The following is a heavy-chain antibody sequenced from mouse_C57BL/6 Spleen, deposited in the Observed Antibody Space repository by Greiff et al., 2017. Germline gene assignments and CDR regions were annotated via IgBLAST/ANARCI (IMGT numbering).Heavy chain of an antibody. D-gene: IGHD2-3*01. CDR1: GFSLTSYA. CDR3: ARNEGDGYYVWFAY. V-gene: IGHV2-9-1*01. J-gene: IGHJ3*01. Sequence: VMLVESGPGLVAPSQSLSITCTVSGFSLTSYAISWVRQPPGKGLEWLGVIWTGGGTNYNSALKSRLSISKDNSKGQVFLKMNSLQTDDTARYYCARNEGDGYYVWFAYWGQGTLVTVSA. CDR2: IWTGGGT.